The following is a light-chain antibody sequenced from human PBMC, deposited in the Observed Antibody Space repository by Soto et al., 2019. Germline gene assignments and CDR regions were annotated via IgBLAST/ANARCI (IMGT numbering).Light chain of an antibody. J-gene: IGKJ5*01. CDR1: QSVSNNY. CDR3: QQRHMWPIT. Sequence: EIGLTQSKGTLSLSPGERATLSCRASQSVSNNYLAWYQQKPGQAPRLLIYGASNRATGIPDRFSGSGSGTDFTLTISRLEPEDSAVYYCQQRHMWPITFGQGTRLETK. CDR2: GAS. V-gene: IGKV3D-20*02.